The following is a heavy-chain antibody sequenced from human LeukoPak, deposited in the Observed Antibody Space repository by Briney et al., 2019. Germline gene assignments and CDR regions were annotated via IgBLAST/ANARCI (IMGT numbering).Heavy chain of an antibody. J-gene: IGHJ4*02. D-gene: IGHD3-16*02. CDR2: IYYSGST. Sequence: SETLSLTCTVSGGSISSSSYYWGWVRQPPGKGLEWIGSIYYSGSTYYNPSLKSRVTISVDTSKNQFSLKLSSVTAADTAVYYCASLDYDYVWGSYRGPDYWGQGTLVTVSS. V-gene: IGHV4-39*01. CDR1: GGSISSSSYY. CDR3: ASLDYDYVWGSYRGPDY.